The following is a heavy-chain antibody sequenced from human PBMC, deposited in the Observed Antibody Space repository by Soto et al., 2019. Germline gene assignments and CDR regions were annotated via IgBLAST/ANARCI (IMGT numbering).Heavy chain of an antibody. J-gene: IGHJ4*02. CDR3: VSQRTSVLTQAYFDY. V-gene: IGHV4-39*01. D-gene: IGHD2-8*01. CDR2: VYYRGRS. Sequence: SETLSLTCTVSGGSVSNSNYYWGWIRQSTGKGLEWIGSVYYRGRSYSKSSVKSRVTISVDTSKNQFSLNLNSVTASDTAVYFCVSQRTSVLTQAYFDYWGPGALVTVSS. CDR1: GGSVSNSNYY.